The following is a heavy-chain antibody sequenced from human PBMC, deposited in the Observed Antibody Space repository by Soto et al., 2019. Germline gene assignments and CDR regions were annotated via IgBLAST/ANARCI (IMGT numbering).Heavy chain of an antibody. CDR2: IYYSGST. CDR1: GGYISSSSYY. J-gene: IGHJ6*03. D-gene: IGHD6-13*01. V-gene: IGHV4-39*01. Sequence: TMSLTCSVSGGYISSSSYYRGWIRQPPGKGLEWIGSIYYSGSTYYNPSLKSRVTISVDTSKNQFSLKLSSVTAADTAVYYCARHIRSSSSWYYYYYYYMDVWGKGTTVTVSS. CDR3: ARHIRSSSSWYYYYYYYMDV.